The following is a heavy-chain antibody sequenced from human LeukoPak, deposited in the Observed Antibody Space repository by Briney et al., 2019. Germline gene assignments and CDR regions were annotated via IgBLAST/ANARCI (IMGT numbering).Heavy chain of an antibody. Sequence: SETLSLTCTVSGGSISSYYWSWIRQPPGKGLEWIGYMYYSGSTNYIPSLKSRVTISVNTSKNQFSLNLISVTAADTAVYYCARRDRYSYGYVFDYWGQGTLVTVSS. D-gene: IGHD5-18*01. CDR1: GGSISSYY. J-gene: IGHJ4*02. CDR2: MYYSGST. V-gene: IGHV4-59*08. CDR3: ARRDRYSYGYVFDY.